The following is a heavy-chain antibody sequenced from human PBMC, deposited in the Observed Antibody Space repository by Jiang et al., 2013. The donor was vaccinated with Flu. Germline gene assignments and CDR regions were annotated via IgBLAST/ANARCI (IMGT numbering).Heavy chain of an antibody. Sequence: VSCKASGYTFSTYGMNWVRQAPGQGLEWMGWINTNTGNPTYAQGFTGRFVFSLDTSVSTAYLQISSLKAEDTAVYYCARDCYGSGSCPGMDVWGQGTTVTVSS. J-gene: IGHJ6*02. CDR3: ARDCYGSGSCPGMDV. D-gene: IGHD3-10*01. CDR1: GYTFSTYG. V-gene: IGHV7-4-1*02. CDR2: INTNTGNP.